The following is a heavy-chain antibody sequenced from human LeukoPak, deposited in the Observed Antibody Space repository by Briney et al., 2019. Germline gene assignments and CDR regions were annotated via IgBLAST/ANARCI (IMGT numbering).Heavy chain of an antibody. D-gene: IGHD3-3*01. Sequence: SETLSLTCAVSGYSISSGYYWSWIRQPPGKGLEWIGEINHSGSTNYNPSLKSRVTISVDTAKNQFSLQLSSVTAAHTAVYYCARLQFLGWLSGLPLFGPWGKGTMVTVS. CDR3: ARLQFLGWLSGLPLFGP. V-gene: IGHV4-34*01. J-gene: IGHJ5*02. CDR2: INHSGST. CDR1: GYSISSGYY.